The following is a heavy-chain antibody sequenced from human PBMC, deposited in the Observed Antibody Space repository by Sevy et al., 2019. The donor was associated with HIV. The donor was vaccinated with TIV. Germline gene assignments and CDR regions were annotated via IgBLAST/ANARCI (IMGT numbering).Heavy chain of an antibody. D-gene: IGHD6-13*01. J-gene: IGHJ6*02. CDR1: GGSISSSSYY. V-gene: IGHV4-39*01. CDR3: ARPGIAAAGPYYYGMDV. CDR2: IYYSGST. Sequence: SETLSLTCTVSGGSISSSSYYWGWIRQPPGKGLEWIGSIYYSGSTYYNPSLKSRVTISVDTSKNQFSLKLSSVTAADTAVYYCARPGIAAAGPYYYGMDVWGQGTTVTVSS.